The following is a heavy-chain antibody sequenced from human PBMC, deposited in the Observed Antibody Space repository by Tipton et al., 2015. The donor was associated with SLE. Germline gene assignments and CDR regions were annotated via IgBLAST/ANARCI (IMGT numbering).Heavy chain of an antibody. V-gene: IGHV4-39*07. CDR1: GGSISSSSYY. J-gene: IGHJ5*02. Sequence: TLSLTCTVSGGSISSSSYYWGWIRQPPGKGLEWIGSIYYSGSTYYNPSLKSRVTISVDTSKNQFSLKLSSVTAADTAVYYCARMVPDYDILTSWFDPWGQGTLVTVSS. D-gene: IGHD3-9*01. CDR2: IYYSGST. CDR3: ARMVPDYDILTSWFDP.